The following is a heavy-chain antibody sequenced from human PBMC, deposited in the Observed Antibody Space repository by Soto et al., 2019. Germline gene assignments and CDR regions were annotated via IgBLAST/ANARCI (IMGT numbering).Heavy chain of an antibody. V-gene: IGHV4-39*01. D-gene: IGHD3-10*01. CDR3: AAIIWFEAHFDY. CDR2: IYYSGST. J-gene: IGHJ4*02. Sequence: QLQLQESGPGLVKPSETLSLTCTVSGGSISSSSYYWGWIRQPPGKGLEWIGSIYYSGSTYYNPSLKSRVTLSVDTSKNQFSLKLSSVTAADTAVYYCAAIIWFEAHFDYWGQGTLVTVSS. CDR1: GGSISSSSYY.